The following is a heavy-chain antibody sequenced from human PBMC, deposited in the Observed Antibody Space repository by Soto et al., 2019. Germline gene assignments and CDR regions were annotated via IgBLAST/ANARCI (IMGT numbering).Heavy chain of an antibody. CDR1: GFTFSHFG. CDR3: AKADLQRLSDGSGSFSYDMDV. V-gene: IGHV3-30*18. Sequence: QVQLEESGGGVVQPGRSLRLSCAASGFTFSHFGMHWVRQAPGKGLEWVAVISYDGSNKYYADSVKGRFTISRDNSKNTLSLQMNSLRVEDTAVYYCAKADLQRLSDGSGSFSYDMDVWGQGTTVTVSS. CDR2: ISYDGSNK. J-gene: IGHJ6*02. D-gene: IGHD3-10*01.